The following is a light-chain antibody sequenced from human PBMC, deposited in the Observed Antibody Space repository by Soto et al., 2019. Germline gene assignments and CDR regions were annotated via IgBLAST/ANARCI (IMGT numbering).Light chain of an antibody. J-gene: IGLJ1*01. CDR2: EVS. CDR3: SSYTASSTYV. V-gene: IGLV2-14*01. Sequence: QSALTQPASVSGSPGQSITISCTGTSSDVGGYNHVSWYKQHPGKAPKVMIYEVSYRPSGVSSRFSGSKSGNTASLTISGLQAEDEADYYCSSYTASSTYVFGGGTKLTVL. CDR1: SSDVGGYNH.